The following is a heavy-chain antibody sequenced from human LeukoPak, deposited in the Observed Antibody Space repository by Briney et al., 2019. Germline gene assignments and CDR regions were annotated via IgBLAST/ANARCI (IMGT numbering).Heavy chain of an antibody. CDR1: GGSISSYY. Sequence: PSETLSLTCNVSGGSISSYYWTWIRQSPGKRLEWVGDVHYREGTNYNPSLKSRVNISVDTSKNQFSLKLSSVTAADTAVYYCARDGDTGDAFDIWGQGTMVTVSS. J-gene: IGHJ3*02. CDR2: VHYREGT. D-gene: IGHD3-9*01. CDR3: ARDGDTGDAFDI. V-gene: IGHV4-59*01.